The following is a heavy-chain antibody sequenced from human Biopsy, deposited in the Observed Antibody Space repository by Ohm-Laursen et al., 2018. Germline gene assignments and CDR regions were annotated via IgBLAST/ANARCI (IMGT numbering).Heavy chain of an antibody. J-gene: IGHJ2*01. CDR1: GDSISSYY. CDR3: ARDRGYYSDRTVPGYFDL. CDR2: VYYTGST. Sequence: TLTLTRTVSGDSISSYYWSWIRQPPGKGLQWIGYVYYTGSTDYNPSLQSRVTISVDTSKNHFSLRLRPVTPADTAIYYCARDRGYYSDRTVPGYFDLWGRGTLVTVSS. V-gene: IGHV4-59*01. D-gene: IGHD3-22*01.